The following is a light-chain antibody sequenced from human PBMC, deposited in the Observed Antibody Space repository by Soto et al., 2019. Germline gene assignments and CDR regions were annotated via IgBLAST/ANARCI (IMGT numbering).Light chain of an antibody. CDR2: DVS. J-gene: IGLJ1*01. V-gene: IGLV2-14*01. Sequence: QSALTQRASVSGSPGQSITISCTGTSSDVGGYNYVSWYQQHPGKAPKLMIYDVSNRPSGVSNRFSGSKSGNTASLTISGLQAEDEADYYCSSYTSSRGVFGTGTKVTVL. CDR3: SSYTSSRGV. CDR1: SSDVGGYNY.